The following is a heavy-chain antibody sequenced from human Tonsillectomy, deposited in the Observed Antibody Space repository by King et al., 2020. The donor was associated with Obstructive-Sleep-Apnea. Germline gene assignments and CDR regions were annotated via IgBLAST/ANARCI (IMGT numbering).Heavy chain of an antibody. Sequence: VQLVESGGGLVKPGGSLRLSCAASGFTFSDYYMSWIRQAPGKGLEWVSYISSGGSTISYADSVRGRFTISRVNAKNSLYLQMNSLRAEDTAVYYCASPLADYKLFWDQGTLVTVSS. CDR3: ASPLADYKLF. CDR1: GFTFSDYY. D-gene: IGHD5-12*01. J-gene: IGHJ4*02. CDR2: ISSGGSTI. V-gene: IGHV3-11*01.